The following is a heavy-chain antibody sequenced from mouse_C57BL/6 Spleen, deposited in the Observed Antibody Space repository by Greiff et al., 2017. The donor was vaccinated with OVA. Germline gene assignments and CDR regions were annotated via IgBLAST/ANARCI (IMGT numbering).Heavy chain of an antibody. CDR1: GYAFSSSW. D-gene: IGHD2-3*01. J-gene: IGHJ3*01. CDR3: AIDGYCPFAY. V-gene: IGHV1-82*01. Sequence: QVQLQQSGPELVKPGASVKISCKASGYAFSSSWMNWVKQRPGKGLEWIGRIYPGDGDTNYNGKFKGKATLTADKSSSTAYMQLSSLTSEDSAVYFCAIDGYCPFAYWGQGTLVTVSA. CDR2: IYPGDGDT.